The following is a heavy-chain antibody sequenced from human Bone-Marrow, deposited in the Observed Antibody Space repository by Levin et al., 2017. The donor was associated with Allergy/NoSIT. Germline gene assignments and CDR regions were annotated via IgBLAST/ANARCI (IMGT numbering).Heavy chain of an antibody. CDR2: INPGDSDT. J-gene: IGHJ4*02. CDR3: ARQAFIAGPGIDY. CDR1: GYSFSNYW. V-gene: IGHV5-51*01. Sequence: ASVKVSCKTSGYSFSNYWIGWVRQMPGKGLEWMGIINPGDSDTRYSPSFQGQVTISADRSINTAYLQWSSLEASDTAIYYCARQAFIAGPGIDYWGQGTRITVSS. D-gene: IGHD1-20*01.